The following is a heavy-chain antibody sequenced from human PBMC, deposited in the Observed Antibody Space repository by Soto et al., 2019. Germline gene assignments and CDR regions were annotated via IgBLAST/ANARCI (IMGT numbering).Heavy chain of an antibody. CDR1: GDAFSSYA. Sequence: QVQLIQSGAAVKKPGSSVKVSRHTSGDAFSSYAMSWVRQGPGQGLEWMGGIIPMFGTPIYTEKFQGRVTITADETTRALYIELRSLTSDDSAVYYCARSYSVTTPSYYGMDVWGQGTTIIVS. CDR3: ARSYSVTTPSYYGMDV. V-gene: IGHV1-69*01. J-gene: IGHJ6*02. CDR2: IIPMFGTP. D-gene: IGHD2-21*01.